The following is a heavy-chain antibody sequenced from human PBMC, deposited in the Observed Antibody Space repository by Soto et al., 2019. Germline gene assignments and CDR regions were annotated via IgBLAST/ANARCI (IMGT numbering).Heavy chain of an antibody. CDR3: ARDRVEVLTERDGYYFDY. D-gene: IGHD1-7*01. CDR1: GFTFSSFP. J-gene: IGHJ4*02. V-gene: IGHV3-30*04. Sequence: GGSLRLSCAASGFTFSSFPMLWVRQAPGKGLEWVALISYDGRNKYYADSVKGRFTISRDDSKNTLYLQMNSLRAEDTAVYYCARDRVEVLTERDGYYFDYWGQGTLVTVSS. CDR2: ISYDGRNK.